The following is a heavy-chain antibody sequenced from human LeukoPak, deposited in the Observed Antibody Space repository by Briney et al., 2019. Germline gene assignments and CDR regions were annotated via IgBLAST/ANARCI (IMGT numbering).Heavy chain of an antibody. D-gene: IGHD2-2*01. CDR1: AFTFTSYW. CDR3: ANAGRDSSSTISCGMDV. J-gene: IGHJ6*02. Sequence: GESLSLSCAASAFTFTSYWLNWVRQAPGKGLQWVANINQDGSEKYYVDSVKGRFTISRDNARSSLYLQMNSLRAEDTAVYYCANAGRDSSSTISCGMDVWGQGTTVTVSS. V-gene: IGHV3-7*01. CDR2: INQDGSEK.